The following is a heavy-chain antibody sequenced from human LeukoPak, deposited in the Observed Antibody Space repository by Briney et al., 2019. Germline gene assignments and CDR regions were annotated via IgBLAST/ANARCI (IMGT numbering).Heavy chain of an antibody. CDR2: IKQDGSEK. CDR1: GFSFNTYW. Sequence: PGGSLRLSCAVSGFSFNTYWMTWVRQAPGKGLEWVANIKQDGSEKYYVDSVKGRFTISRDNAKNSLYLQMNSLRAEDTALYYCAKDSGGPWGSGNLFDYWGQGTLVTVSS. V-gene: IGHV3-7*03. D-gene: IGHD3-10*01. J-gene: IGHJ4*02. CDR3: AKDSGGPWGSGNLFDY.